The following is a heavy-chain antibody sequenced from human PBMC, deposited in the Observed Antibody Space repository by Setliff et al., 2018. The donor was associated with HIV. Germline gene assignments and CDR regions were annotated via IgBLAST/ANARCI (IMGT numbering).Heavy chain of an antibody. CDR1: GYSFTDYW. V-gene: IGHV5-51*01. D-gene: IGHD3-10*01. J-gene: IGHJ3*02. CDR3: ARVSRNLYGHLDGFDI. Sequence: PGESLKISCRASGYSFTDYWIGWVRQMPGKGLECMGIIYPGDSETKYRPSFQGQVTISVDKSFNTAYLQWSSLRASDTTMYYCARVSRNLYGHLDGFDIWGHGTMVTVSS. CDR2: IYPGDSET.